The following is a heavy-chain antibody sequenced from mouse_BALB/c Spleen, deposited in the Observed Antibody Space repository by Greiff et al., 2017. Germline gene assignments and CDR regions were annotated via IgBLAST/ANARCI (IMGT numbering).Heavy chain of an antibody. CDR2: IWTGGGT. Sequence: QVQLKESGPGLVAPSQSLSITCTVSGFSLTSYDISWIRQPPGKGLEWLGVIWTGGGTNYNSAFMSRLSISKDNSKSQVFLKMNSLQTDDTAIYYCVREEYDYDEEAWFAYWGQGTLVTVSA. V-gene: IGHV2-9-2*01. CDR1: GFSLTSYD. J-gene: IGHJ3*01. D-gene: IGHD2-4*01. CDR3: VREEYDYDEEAWFAY.